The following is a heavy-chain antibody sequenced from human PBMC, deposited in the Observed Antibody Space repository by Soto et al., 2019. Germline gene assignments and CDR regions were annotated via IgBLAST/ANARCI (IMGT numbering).Heavy chain of an antibody. CDR3: TKWSGFGDA. CDR1: GFDFSSNS. CDR2: ISATGDKT. Sequence: PGGSLKLGCAASGFDFSSNSMAWVRQAPGKGLEWVSGISATGDKTFYLDSVRGRFTVSGDIYKNILYLHMSSLRAEDTAVYYCTKWSGFGDAWGQGTLVTVSS. J-gene: IGHJ5*02. D-gene: IGHD3-10*01. V-gene: IGHV3-23*01.